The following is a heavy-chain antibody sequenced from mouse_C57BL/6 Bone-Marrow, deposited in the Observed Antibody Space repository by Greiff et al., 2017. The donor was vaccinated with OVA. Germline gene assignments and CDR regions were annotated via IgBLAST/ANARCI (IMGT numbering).Heavy chain of an antibody. CDR1: GFTFSDYG. CDR3: ARGGYYYGTGFDY. V-gene: IGHV5-17*01. Sequence: EVMLVESGGGLVKPGGSLKLSCAASGFTFSDYGMHWVRQAPEKGLEWVAYISSGSSTIYYADTVKGRFTIARDNAKNTLFLQMTSLRSEDTAMYYCARGGYYYGTGFDYWGQGTTLTVSS. CDR2: ISSGSSTI. D-gene: IGHD1-1*01. J-gene: IGHJ2*01.